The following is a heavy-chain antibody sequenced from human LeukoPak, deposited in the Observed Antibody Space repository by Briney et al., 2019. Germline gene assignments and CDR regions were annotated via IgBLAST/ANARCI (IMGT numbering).Heavy chain of an antibody. V-gene: IGHV1-18*01. CDR3: ARAGAGALLIWFLGDGMDV. Sequence: ASVKVSCKASGYMFTTYGISWVRQAPGQGLEWMGWISTGTGDTNYAQKFQDRVTMTIGTSANTAHMELRSLRSDDTAAYYCARAGAGALLIWFLGDGMDVWGQGTTVTVSS. CDR1: GYMFTTYG. CDR2: ISTGTGDT. J-gene: IGHJ6*02. D-gene: IGHD1-26*01.